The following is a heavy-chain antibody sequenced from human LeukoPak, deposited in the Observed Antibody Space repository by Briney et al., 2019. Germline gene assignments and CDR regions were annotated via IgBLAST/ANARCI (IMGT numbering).Heavy chain of an antibody. J-gene: IGHJ4*02. V-gene: IGHV3-7*01. CDR1: GFTFSSHW. Sequence: PGGSLRLSCAASGFTFSSHWMSWVRQAPGKGLEWVANIKKDGSEKYYVDAVKGRFTISRDNVKTSLYLQMNSLRAEDTAVYYCARDLSGIAGYTYGRGIDYWGQGTLVTVSS. D-gene: IGHD5-18*01. CDR2: IKKDGSEK. CDR3: ARDLSGIAGYTYGRGIDY.